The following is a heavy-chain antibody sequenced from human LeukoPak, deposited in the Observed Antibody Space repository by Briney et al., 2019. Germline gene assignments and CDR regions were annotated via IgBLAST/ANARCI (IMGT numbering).Heavy chain of an antibody. CDR3: ARDRPGIAVAGGPGYFDY. D-gene: IGHD6-19*01. J-gene: IGHJ4*02. CDR2: TYYRSKWYN. V-gene: IGHV6-1*01. Sequence: SQTLSLTSAISRDSVSSNSAAWNWIRQSPSRRLEWLGTTYYRSKWYNDYAVSVKSRITINPDTSKTQFSLQLNSVTPEDTAVYYCARDRPGIAVAGGPGYFDYWGQGTLVTVSS. CDR1: RDSVSSNSAA.